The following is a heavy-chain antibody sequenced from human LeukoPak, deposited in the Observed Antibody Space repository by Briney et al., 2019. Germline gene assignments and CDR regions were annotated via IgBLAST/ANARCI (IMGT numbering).Heavy chain of an antibody. V-gene: IGHV3-23*01. CDR3: ATLLWFGEFDY. CDR1: GFTFSSYS. Sequence: GGSLRHTCAASGFTFSSYSMSWVRQAPWKGLEWVSAISGSGGSTYYADSVKGRFTISRDNSKNTLYLQMNSLRAEDTAVYYCATLLWFGEFDYWGQGTLVTVSS. D-gene: IGHD3-10*01. J-gene: IGHJ4*02. CDR2: ISGSGGST.